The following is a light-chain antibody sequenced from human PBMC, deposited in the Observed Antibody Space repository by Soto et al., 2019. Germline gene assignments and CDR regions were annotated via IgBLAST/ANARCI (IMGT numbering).Light chain of an antibody. Sequence: EIVLTQSPATLSVPPGETATLSCRASQSVNNYLAWYQQKPGQAPRLLMYDPSNRATGIPARFSGSGSGTDCTLTISSLEPEEFAVYYCQQRSIPPVPFGQGTKVEIK. CDR1: QSVNNY. J-gene: IGKJ1*01. CDR2: DPS. CDR3: QQRSIPPVP. V-gene: IGKV3-11*01.